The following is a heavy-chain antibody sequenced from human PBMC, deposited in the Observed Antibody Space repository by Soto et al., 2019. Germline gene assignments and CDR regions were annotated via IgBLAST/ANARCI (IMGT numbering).Heavy chain of an antibody. J-gene: IGHJ3*02. Sequence: EVQLVESGGGLVQPGGSLRLSCAASGFTVSSNYMSSVRQAPGKGLEWVSVIYSDDSTYDADSVKGRFTTSRDKSNNTLYLQMNSLRDEDTAVYYCARSPRLTTPPGKAFDIWGQGTMVAVSS. CDR2: IYSDDST. CDR3: ARSPRLTTPPGKAFDI. V-gene: IGHV3-66*01. D-gene: IGHD4-17*01. CDR1: GFTVSSNY.